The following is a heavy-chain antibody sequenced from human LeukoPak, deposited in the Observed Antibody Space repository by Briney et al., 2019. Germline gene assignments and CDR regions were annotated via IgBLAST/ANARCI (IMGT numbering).Heavy chain of an antibody. CDR1: GGTFSSYA. CDR3: ARGDTVTTEFDY. Sequence: SVKVPCKASGGTFSSYAISWVRQAPGQGLEWMGGIIPIFGTANYAQKFQGRVTITADKSTSTAYMELSSLRSEDTAVYYCARGDTVTTEFDYWGQGTLVTVSS. V-gene: IGHV1-69*06. CDR2: IIPIFGTA. D-gene: IGHD4-17*01. J-gene: IGHJ4*02.